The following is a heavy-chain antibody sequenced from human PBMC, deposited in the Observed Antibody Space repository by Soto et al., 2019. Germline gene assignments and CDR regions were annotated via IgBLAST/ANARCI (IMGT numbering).Heavy chain of an antibody. CDR1: GCTFSSYA. CDR3: ARDRKRYCSGGSCYKSGGIDY. D-gene: IGHD2-15*01. V-gene: IGHV3-21*04. CDR2: ISSSSSYI. J-gene: IGHJ4*02. Sequence: PGGSLRLSCVASGCTFSSYAMSWVRQAPGKGLEWVSSISSSSSYIYYADSVKGRFTISRDNAKNSLYLQMNSLRAEDTAVYYCARDRKRYCSGGSCYKSGGIDYWGQGTLVTVSS.